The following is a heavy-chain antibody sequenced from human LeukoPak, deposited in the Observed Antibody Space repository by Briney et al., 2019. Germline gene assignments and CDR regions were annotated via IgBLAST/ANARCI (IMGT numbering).Heavy chain of an antibody. J-gene: IGHJ4*02. D-gene: IGHD2-21*02. Sequence: GGSRRLSCGASGFTFSGHAMNWVRQPPGKGLQWVSGIDGSGSLTFYADFVKGRFTISRDNSENRLYLQMNSLRAEDTALYYCARVSTVTANFDYWGQGSLVTVSS. CDR1: GFTFSGHA. CDR3: ARVSTVTANFDY. V-gene: IGHV3-23*05. CDR2: IDGSGSLT.